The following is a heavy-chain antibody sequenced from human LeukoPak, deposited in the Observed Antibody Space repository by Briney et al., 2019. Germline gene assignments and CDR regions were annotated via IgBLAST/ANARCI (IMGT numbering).Heavy chain of an antibody. Sequence: GGSLRPSCAASGFTFSSYWMHWVRQAPGKGLVWVSRINSDGSSTSYADSVKGRFTISRDNAKNTLYLQMNSLRAEDTAVYYCAREHSINWFDPWGQGTLVTVSS. CDR1: GFTFSSYW. CDR3: AREHSINWFDP. CDR2: INSDGSST. J-gene: IGHJ5*02. V-gene: IGHV3-74*01.